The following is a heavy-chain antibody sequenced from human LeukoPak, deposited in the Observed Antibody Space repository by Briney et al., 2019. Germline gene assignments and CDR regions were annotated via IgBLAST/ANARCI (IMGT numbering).Heavy chain of an antibody. J-gene: IGHJ4*02. V-gene: IGHV3-30*18. Sequence: GGSLRLSCAASGFTFSTYGMHWVRQAPGRGLEWVAVISYDGTNKYYTDSVKGRFTISRDNSKNTLYLQMHSLRPEDTAVFYCAEDSLAGYLRGYFDDWGQGTQVTVSS. CDR3: AEDSLAGYLRGYFDD. CDR2: ISYDGTNK. CDR1: GFTFSTYG. D-gene: IGHD3-9*01.